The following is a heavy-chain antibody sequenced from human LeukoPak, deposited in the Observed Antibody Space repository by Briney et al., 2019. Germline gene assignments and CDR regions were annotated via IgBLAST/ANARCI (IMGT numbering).Heavy chain of an antibody. Sequence: SETLSLTCTVSGGSISSYYWSWIRQPPGKGLEWIGYIYYSGSTYYNPSLKSRVTISVDTSKNQFSLKLSSVTAADTAVYYCARGSTYYYDSSGYYYNTWGQGTLVTVSS. J-gene: IGHJ4*02. CDR2: IYYSGST. CDR1: GGSISSYY. D-gene: IGHD3-22*01. CDR3: ARGSTYYYDSSGYYYNT. V-gene: IGHV4-59*12.